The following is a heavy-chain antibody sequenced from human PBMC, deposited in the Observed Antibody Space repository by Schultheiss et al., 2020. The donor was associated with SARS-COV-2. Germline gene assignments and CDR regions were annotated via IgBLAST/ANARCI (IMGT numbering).Heavy chain of an antibody. J-gene: IGHJ4*02. CDR2: IYYSGST. V-gene: IGHV4-59*11. CDR1: GGSFSGHY. D-gene: IGHD2-21*02. Sequence: SETLSLTCAVYGGSFSGHYWSWIRQPPGKGLEWIGYIYYSGSTNYNPSLKSRVTISVDKSKNQFSLKLSSVTAADTAVYYCARYTAQTASFDYWGQGTLVTVSS. CDR3: ARYTAQTASFDY.